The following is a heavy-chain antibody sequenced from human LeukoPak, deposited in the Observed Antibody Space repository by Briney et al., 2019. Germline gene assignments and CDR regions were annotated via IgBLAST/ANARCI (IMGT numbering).Heavy chain of an antibody. V-gene: IGHV4-39*01. CDR2: IYYSGST. J-gene: IGHJ4*02. CDR1: GGSISSSSYY. D-gene: IGHD2-2*01. CDR3: ATQPLPAADDY. Sequence: SETLSLTCTVSGGSISSSSYYWGWIRQPPGKGLEWLGSIYYSGSTYYNPSLKSRVTISVDTSKNQFSLKLSSVTAADTAVYYCATQPLPAADDYWGQGTLVTVSS.